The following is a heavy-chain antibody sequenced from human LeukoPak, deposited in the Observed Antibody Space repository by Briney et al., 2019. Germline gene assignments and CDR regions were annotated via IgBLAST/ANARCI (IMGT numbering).Heavy chain of an antibody. J-gene: IGHJ6*02. V-gene: IGHV3-9*01. Sequence: PGGSLRLSCAASGFTFDDYAMHWVRQAPGKGLEWVSGISWNSGSIGYADSVKGRFTISRDNAKNSLYLQMNSLRAEDTALYYCAKGDFQGPGYYYGMDVWGQGTTVTVSS. CDR2: ISWNSGSI. CDR1: GFTFDDYA. CDR3: AKGDFQGPGYYYGMDV. D-gene: IGHD3-3*01.